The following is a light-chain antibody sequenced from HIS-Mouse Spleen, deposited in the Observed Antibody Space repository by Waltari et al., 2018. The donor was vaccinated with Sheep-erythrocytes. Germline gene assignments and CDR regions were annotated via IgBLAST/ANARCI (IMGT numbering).Light chain of an antibody. J-gene: IGLJ3*02. Sequence: QSALTQPASVSGSPGQSITISCTGTSSDVGSYNLVSCHQPHPGKAPKLMIYEGSKRPSGVSNRFSGSKSGNTASLTISGLQAEDEADYYCCSYAGSSTWVFGGGTKLTVL. CDR3: CSYAGSSTWV. V-gene: IGLV2-23*01. CDR1: SSDVGSYNL. CDR2: EGS.